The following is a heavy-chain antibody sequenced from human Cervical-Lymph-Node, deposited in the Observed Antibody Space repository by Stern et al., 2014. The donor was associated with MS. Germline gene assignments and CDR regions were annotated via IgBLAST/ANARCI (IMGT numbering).Heavy chain of an antibody. V-gene: IGHV4-30-2*01. CDR3: ARSSTVTPNAFDI. CDR2: ISHSGST. Sequence: QVQLQESGSGLVKPSQTLSLTCAVSGGSISSGGYSWSWIRQPPGKGLEWIGYISHSGSTYYNPSLKSRVTISVDRSKTQFSLKLSSVTAADTAVYYCARSSTVTPNAFDIWGQGTMVTVSS. CDR1: GGSISSGGYS. J-gene: IGHJ3*02. D-gene: IGHD4-17*01.